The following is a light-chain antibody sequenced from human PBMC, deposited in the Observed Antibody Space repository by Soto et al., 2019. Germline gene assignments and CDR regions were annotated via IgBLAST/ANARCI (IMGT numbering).Light chain of an antibody. V-gene: IGKV3-20*01. CDR3: QQYGSSSWM. CDR1: QSVSSSY. Sequence: EIVLTQSPGTLSLSPGERATLSCRASQSVSSSYLAWYQQKPGQAPRLLIYGASSRATGIPDRFSGSGSGTDFTITISRLEPEDFAVYYCQQYGSSSWMFGQGTKVEIK. J-gene: IGKJ1*01. CDR2: GAS.